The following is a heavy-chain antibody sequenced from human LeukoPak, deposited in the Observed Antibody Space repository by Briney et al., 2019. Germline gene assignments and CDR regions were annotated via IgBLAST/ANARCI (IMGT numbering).Heavy chain of an antibody. D-gene: IGHD3-10*01. CDR1: GGSFSGYY. V-gene: IGHV4-34*01. J-gene: IGHJ4*02. Sequence: PSETLSLTCAVYGGSFSGYYWSWIRQPPGKGLEWIGEINHSGSTNYNPSLKSRVTISVDTSKNQFSLKLSSVTAADTAVYYCARWRYGSGSYTPDYWGQGTLVTVSS. CDR2: INHSGST. CDR3: ARWRYGSGSYTPDY.